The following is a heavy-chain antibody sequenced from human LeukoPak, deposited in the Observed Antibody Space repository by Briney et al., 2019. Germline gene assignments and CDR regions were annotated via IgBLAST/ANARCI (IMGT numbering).Heavy chain of an antibody. D-gene: IGHD3-10*01. CDR1: GGSINNYY. Sequence: PSETLSLTCTVSGGSINNYYWSWIRQPPGKGLEWIGYIHYSGSTNYNPSLMSRVTMSVDTSKNQFSLKLTSVTAADTAVYYCAKTPRRGGYYGSGSMGYFDYWGQGSLVTVSS. J-gene: IGHJ4*02. CDR2: IHYSGST. V-gene: IGHV4-59*12. CDR3: AKTPRRGGYYGSGSMGYFDY.